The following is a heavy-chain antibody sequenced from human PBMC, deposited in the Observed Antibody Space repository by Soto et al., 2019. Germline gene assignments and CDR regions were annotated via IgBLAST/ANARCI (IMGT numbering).Heavy chain of an antibody. J-gene: IGHJ6*02. D-gene: IGHD5-18*01. CDR3: ARVTQLWLNSGYYGMDV. CDR2: INHSGST. V-gene: IGHV4-34*01. CDR1: GGSFSGYY. Sequence: SETLSLTCAVYGGSFSGYYWSWIRQPPGKGLEWIGEINHSGSTNYNPSLKSRVTISVDTSKNQFSLKLSSVTAADTAVYYCARVTQLWLNSGYYGMDVWGQGTTVTVSS.